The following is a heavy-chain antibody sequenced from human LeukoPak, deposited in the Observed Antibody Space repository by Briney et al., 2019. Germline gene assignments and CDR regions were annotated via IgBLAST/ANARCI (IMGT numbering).Heavy chain of an antibody. D-gene: IGHD4-17*01. J-gene: IGHJ4*02. Sequence: GGSLRLSCAASGFTFSSYALSWVRQAPGKGLEWVSSLSGSGYNTYYADSVKGRFTISRDNSKNTVYLQMNSLRAEDTAVYYCAKDPYGTWYFDYWGQGTLVTVSS. V-gene: IGHV3-23*01. CDR3: AKDPYGTWYFDY. CDR1: GFTFSSYA. CDR2: LSGSGYNT.